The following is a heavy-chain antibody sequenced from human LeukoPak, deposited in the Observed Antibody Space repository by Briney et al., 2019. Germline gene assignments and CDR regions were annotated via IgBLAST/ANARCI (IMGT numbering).Heavy chain of an antibody. V-gene: IGHV3-49*03. Sequence: GGSLRLSCTASGFTFGDYAMSWFCQAPGKGLEWVGFIRSKAYGGTTEYAASVKGRFTISRDDSKSIAYLQMNSLKTEDTAVYYCTRSTYYYDSSAFEVSDYWGQGTLVTVSS. CDR3: TRSTYYYDSSAFEVSDY. J-gene: IGHJ4*02. D-gene: IGHD3-22*01. CDR1: GFTFGDYA. CDR2: IRSKAYGGTT.